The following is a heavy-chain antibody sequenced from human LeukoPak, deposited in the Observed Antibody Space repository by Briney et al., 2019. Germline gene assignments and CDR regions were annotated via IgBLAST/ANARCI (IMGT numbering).Heavy chain of an antibody. CDR3: ARGHYGSGSYYGWFDP. CDR1: GFTFSNYW. V-gene: IGHV3-7*04. D-gene: IGHD3-10*01. J-gene: IGHJ5*02. CDR2: IKQDGSEK. Sequence: PGGSLRLSCAASGFTFSNYWMSWVRQAPGKGLEWVANIKQDGSEKYYVDSVKGRFTISRDNAKNSLYVQMNSLRAEDTAVYYCARGHYGSGSYYGWFDPWGQGTLVTVSS.